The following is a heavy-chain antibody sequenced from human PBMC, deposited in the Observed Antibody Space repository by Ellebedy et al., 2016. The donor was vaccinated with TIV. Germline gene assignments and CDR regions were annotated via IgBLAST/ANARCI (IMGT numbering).Heavy chain of an antibody. V-gene: IGHV5-10-1*01. CDR3: ARKPPGIGAAGHDF. CDR1: GYSFTNYY. CDR2: IDPGDSYN. J-gene: IGHJ4*02. D-gene: IGHD6-13*01. Sequence: GESLKISCKGSGYSFTNYYIIWVRQMPGKGLEWMGRIDPGDSYNIYSPSFQGHVTISADKAISTAYLQWSSLRASDTAMYYCARKPPGIGAAGHDFWGQGTLVTVSS.